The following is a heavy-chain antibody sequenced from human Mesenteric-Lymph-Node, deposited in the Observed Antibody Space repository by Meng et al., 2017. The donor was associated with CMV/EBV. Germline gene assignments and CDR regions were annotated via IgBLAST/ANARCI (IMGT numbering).Heavy chain of an antibody. CDR1: GFTFSSYA. CDR2: ISGSGGST. Sequence: GGSLRLSCAASGFTFSSYAMSWVRQAPGKGLEWVSAISGSGGSTYYADSVKGRFTISRDNAKNSLYLQMNSLRGEDMALYFCAKGSRTAVTAPFDYWGQGTLVTVSS. V-gene: IGHV3-23*01. CDR3: AKGSRTAVTAPFDY. D-gene: IGHD2-21*02. J-gene: IGHJ4*02.